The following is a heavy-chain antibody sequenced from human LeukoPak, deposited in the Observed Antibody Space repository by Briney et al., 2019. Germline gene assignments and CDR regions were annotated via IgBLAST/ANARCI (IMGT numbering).Heavy chain of an antibody. CDR1: GGTFTSYA. Sequence: SVKVSCKASGGTFTSYAISWVRQAPGQGLEWMGGIIPIFGTANYAQKFQGRVTITADESTSTAYMELSSLRSEDTAVYYCARDCHSGCYSGYYGMDVWGQGTTVTVSS. CDR2: IIPIFGTA. J-gene: IGHJ6*02. D-gene: IGHD2-15*01. V-gene: IGHV1-69*01. CDR3: ARDCHSGCYSGYYGMDV.